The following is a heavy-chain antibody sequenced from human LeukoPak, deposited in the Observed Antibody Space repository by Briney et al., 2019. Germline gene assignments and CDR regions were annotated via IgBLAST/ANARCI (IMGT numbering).Heavy chain of an antibody. CDR1: GFTFDDYA. CDR2: ISSSSSYI. J-gene: IGHJ4*02. D-gene: IGHD3-22*01. Sequence: PGGSLRLSCAASGFTFDDYAMHWVRQAPGKGLEWVSSISSSSSYIYYADSVKGRFTISRDNAKNSLYLQMNSLRAEDTAVYYCAREEYYYDLGYWGQGTLVTVSS. V-gene: IGHV3-21*01. CDR3: AREEYYYDLGY.